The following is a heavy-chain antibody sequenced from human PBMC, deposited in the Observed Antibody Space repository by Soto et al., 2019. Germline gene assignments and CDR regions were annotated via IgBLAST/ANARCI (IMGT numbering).Heavy chain of an antibody. D-gene: IGHD3-22*01. CDR1: GFTFSDHY. J-gene: IGHJ4*02. CDR2: IRNKANTYTT. CDR3: ARADSSGYYYFDY. Sequence: EVQLVESWGGLVQPGGSLRLSCAASGFTFSDHYMDWVRQAPGKGLEWVGRIRNKANTYTTEYATSVKGRFTISRDDSKNSLYLQMNSLKTEDTAVYYCARADSSGYYYFDYWGQGTLVTVSS. V-gene: IGHV3-72*01.